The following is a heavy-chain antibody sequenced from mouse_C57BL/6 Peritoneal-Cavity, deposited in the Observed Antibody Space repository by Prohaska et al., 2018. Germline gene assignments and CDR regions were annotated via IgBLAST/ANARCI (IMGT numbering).Heavy chain of an antibody. CDR2: IRNKANGYTT. J-gene: IGHJ2*01. Sequence: EVKLVESGGGLVQPGCSLSLSCAASGFTFTDYYMSWVRQPPGKALEWLGFIRNKANGYTTEYSASVKGRFTISRDNSQSILYLQMNALRAEDSATYYCARSTVVFDYWGQGTTLTVSS. V-gene: IGHV7-3*01. D-gene: IGHD1-1*01. CDR1: GFTFTDYY. CDR3: ARSTVVFDY.